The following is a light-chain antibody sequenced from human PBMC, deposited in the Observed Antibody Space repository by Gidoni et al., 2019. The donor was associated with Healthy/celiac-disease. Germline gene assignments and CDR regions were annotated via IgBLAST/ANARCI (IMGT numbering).Light chain of an antibody. Sequence: SYELTQPPSVSVSPGQTASITCSGDKLGDKYACWYQQKPGQSPVLVMYQDSKRPSGTPERFSGSNSGNTATLTIRGTQAVDEADYYCQAWDSSTVVFGGGTKLTVL. CDR3: QAWDSSTVV. CDR1: KLGDKY. V-gene: IGLV3-1*01. CDR2: QDS. J-gene: IGLJ2*01.